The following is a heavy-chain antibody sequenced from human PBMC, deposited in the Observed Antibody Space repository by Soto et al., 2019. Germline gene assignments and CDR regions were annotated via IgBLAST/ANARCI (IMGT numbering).Heavy chain of an antibody. CDR2: ITSDGTSV. Sequence: GGSLRLSCAASGFTFSRHWMYWVRQVPGKGLSWVARITSDGTSVRYAESVNGRFIVSRDNAKNSLFLEMKRLRAEDTAVYYCARVRTVVTPSYYYGMDVWGQGTTVTVSS. D-gene: IGHD2-15*01. CDR3: ARVRTVVTPSYYYGMDV. CDR1: GFTFSRHW. V-gene: IGHV3-74*01. J-gene: IGHJ6*02.